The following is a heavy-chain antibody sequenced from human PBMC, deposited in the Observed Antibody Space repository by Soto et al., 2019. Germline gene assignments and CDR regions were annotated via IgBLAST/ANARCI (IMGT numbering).Heavy chain of an antibody. CDR3: ARGVVPAANAKYYFGY. CDR2: IIPIFGTA. J-gene: IGHJ4*02. V-gene: IGHV1-69*01. Sequence: QVQLVQSGAEGKKPGYSVKVSCKASGDTFSSYAISWVRQSPGQGLEWMGGIIPIFGTANYAQKFQGRGTLTAGESTSTTYMHLSSLRSEHTAVYYFARGVVPAANAKYYFGYWGKGTQVTVPS. CDR1: GDTFSSYA. D-gene: IGHD2-2*01.